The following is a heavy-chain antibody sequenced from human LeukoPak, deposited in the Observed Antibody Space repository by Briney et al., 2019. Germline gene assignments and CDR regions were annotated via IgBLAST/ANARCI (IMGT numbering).Heavy chain of an antibody. CDR2: IRQDGDEK. CDR3: AREGDTSHGLDY. V-gene: IGHV3-7*01. CDR1: GFSLSRYW. Sequence: GGSLRLSCTASGFSLSRYWMSWVRQAPGKGLEWVANIRQDGDEKHYVDSVKGRLTISRDNAKNSVYLQMTSLRAEDTAVYFCAREGDTSHGLDYWGQGALVTVSS. J-gene: IGHJ4*02.